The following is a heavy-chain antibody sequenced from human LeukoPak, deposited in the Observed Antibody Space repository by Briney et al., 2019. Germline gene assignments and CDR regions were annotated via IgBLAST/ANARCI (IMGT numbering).Heavy chain of an antibody. CDR2: ISAYNGNT. D-gene: IGHD3-10*01. CDR3: ARVGITMVRGVIIGDWFDP. J-gene: IGHJ5*02. Sequence: ASVKVSCKASGYTFTSYGISWVRQAPGQGLEWMGWISAYNGNTNYAQKLQSRVTMTTDTSTSTAYMELRSLRSDDTAVYYCARVGITMVRGVIIGDWFDPWGQGTLVTVSS. CDR1: GYTFTSYG. V-gene: IGHV1-18*01.